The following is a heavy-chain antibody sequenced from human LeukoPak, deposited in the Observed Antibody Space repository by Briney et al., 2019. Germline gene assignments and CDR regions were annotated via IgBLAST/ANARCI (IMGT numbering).Heavy chain of an antibody. CDR3: ASSRGYSGYEFDY. D-gene: IGHD5-12*01. J-gene: IGHJ4*02. V-gene: IGHV3-23*01. Sequence: GGSLRLSCVGSGFTFNNFAMTWVRQTPERGLEWVSSINKNGRNTYYSDSVKGRFTISRDNSKNTLFLHMNSLRAEDTAVYYCASSRGYSGYEFDYWGQGTLVTVSS. CDR2: INKNGRNT. CDR1: GFTFNNFA.